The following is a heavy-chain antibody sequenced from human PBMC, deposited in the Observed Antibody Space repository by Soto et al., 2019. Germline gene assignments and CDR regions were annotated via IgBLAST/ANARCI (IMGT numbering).Heavy chain of an antibody. CDR1: GFTFSSYG. V-gene: IGHV3-33*01. J-gene: IGHJ6*02. CDR3: AREGSSSWLQDYYYGMDV. Sequence: GGSLRLSCAASGFTFSSYGMHWVRQAPGKGLEWVAVIWYDGSNKYYADSVKGRFTISRDNSKNTLYLQMNSLRAEDTAVYYCAREGSSSWLQDYYYGMDVWGQGTTVTVSS. D-gene: IGHD6-13*01. CDR2: IWYDGSNK.